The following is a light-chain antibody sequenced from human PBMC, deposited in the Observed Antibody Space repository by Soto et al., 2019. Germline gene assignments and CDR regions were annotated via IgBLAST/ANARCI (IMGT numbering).Light chain of an antibody. CDR3: ATWDDSLNAFV. J-gene: IGLJ1*01. V-gene: IGLV1-44*01. CDR1: TSSIGSNA. Sequence: QSVLTQSPSASETPGQRITIYCSGSTSSIGSNAVNWYQQFPGTAPTFLIYNDDQRPSGVPDRFSGSKSGTSASLAISGLHSEDEADYYCATWDDSLNAFVFGTGTKLTVL. CDR2: NDD.